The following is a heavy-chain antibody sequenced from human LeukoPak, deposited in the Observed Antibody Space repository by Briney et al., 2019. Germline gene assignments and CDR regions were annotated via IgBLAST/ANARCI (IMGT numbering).Heavy chain of an antibody. D-gene: IGHD3-9*01. V-gene: IGHV1-69*13. Sequence: SVKVSCKASGGTFSSYAISWVRQAPGQGLEWMGGIIPIFGTANYAQKFQGRVTITADESTSTAYMELSSLRSEDTAVYYCARDRTVLTHAFDIWGQGTVVAVSS. CDR2: IIPIFGTA. J-gene: IGHJ3*02. CDR3: ARDRTVLTHAFDI. CDR1: GGTFSSYA.